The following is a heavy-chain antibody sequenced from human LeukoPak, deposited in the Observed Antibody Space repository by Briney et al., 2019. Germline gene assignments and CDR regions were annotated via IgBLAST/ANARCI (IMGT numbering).Heavy chain of an antibody. Sequence: ASVKVSCKASGYTFTNYAMHWVRQAPGQRFEWMGWINTGNGNTKYSQEFQGRVTITRDTSANTAYMELSSLRSEDMAVYYCARAVKYRSGPLTDLLPYYFDYWGQGTLVTVSS. CDR1: GYTFTNYA. V-gene: IGHV1-3*03. CDR2: INTGNGNT. J-gene: IGHJ4*02. D-gene: IGHD6-19*01. CDR3: ARAVKYRSGPLTDLLPYYFDY.